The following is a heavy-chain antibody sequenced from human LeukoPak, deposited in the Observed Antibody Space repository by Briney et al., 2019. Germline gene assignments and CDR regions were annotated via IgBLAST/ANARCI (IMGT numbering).Heavy chain of an antibody. CDR1: GVNFSSLD. Sequence: VGYPILSCSATGVNFSSLDMDWVRIVTRKGLEWVSSISSSSSYIYYAASVKGRFTISRDNAKNSLYLQMNSLRAEDTAVYYCARGSNPEDYMDVWGKGTTVTVSS. CDR3: ARGSNPEDYMDV. CDR2: ISSSSSYI. J-gene: IGHJ6*03. V-gene: IGHV3-21*04.